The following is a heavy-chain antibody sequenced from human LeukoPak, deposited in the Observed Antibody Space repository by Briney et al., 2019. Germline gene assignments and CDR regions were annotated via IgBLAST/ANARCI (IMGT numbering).Heavy chain of an antibody. CDR2: IHPNGGIT. CDR3: ARETGENLGRRTGWFDP. D-gene: IGHD1-14*01. V-gene: IGHV1-46*01. Sequence: ASVKVSCKTSGYTFTDFYIHWVRQAPGQGLEWMGVIHPNGGITTYAQKFQGRITLTRDMSTSTIYMEVTSLRSDDTAVFYCARETGENLGRRTGWFDPWGQGTLVTVSS. CDR1: GYTFTDFY. J-gene: IGHJ5*02.